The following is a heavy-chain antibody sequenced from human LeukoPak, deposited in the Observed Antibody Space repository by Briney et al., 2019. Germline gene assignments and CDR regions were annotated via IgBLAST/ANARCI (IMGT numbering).Heavy chain of an antibody. CDR2: IIPILGIA. V-gene: IGHV1-69*04. D-gene: IGHD6-13*01. CDR1: GGTFSSYA. CDR3: ARDSRYSSSPTY. J-gene: IGHJ4*02. Sequence: GASVKVSCKASGGTFSSYAISWVRQAPGQGLERMGRIIPILGIANYAQKFQGRVTITADKSTSTAYMELSSLRSEDTAVYYRARDSRYSSSPTYWGQGTLVTVSS.